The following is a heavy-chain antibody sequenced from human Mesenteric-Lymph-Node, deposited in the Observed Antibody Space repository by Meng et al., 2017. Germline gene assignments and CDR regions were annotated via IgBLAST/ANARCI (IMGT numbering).Heavy chain of an antibody. CDR2: IKSKTDGGTT. V-gene: IGHV3-15*01. J-gene: IGHJ6*02. CDR3: TTDPQGGYSYGYV. CDR1: GFTFSSYW. Sequence: GESLKISCAASGFTFSSYWMSWVRQAPGKGLEWVGRIKSKTDGGTTDYAAPVKGRFTISRDDSKNTLYLQMNSLKTEDTAVYYCTTDPQGGYSYGYVWGQGTTVTVSS. D-gene: IGHD5-18*01.